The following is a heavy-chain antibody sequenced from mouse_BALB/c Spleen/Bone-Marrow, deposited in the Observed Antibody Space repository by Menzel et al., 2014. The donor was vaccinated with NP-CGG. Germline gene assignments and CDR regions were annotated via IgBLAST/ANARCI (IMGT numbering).Heavy chain of an antibody. J-gene: IGHJ1*01. CDR3: ARDENVGIYWYFDV. Sequence: EVNVVESGGGLVQPGGSLRLSCETSGFTFTDYYMSWVRQPPGKALEWLGFIRNKAKGYTADYSASVKGRFTISRDNSQSISYLQMNTLRAEDSATYYCARDENVGIYWYFDVWGAGTTVTVSS. CDR2: IRNKAKGYTA. V-gene: IGHV7-3*02. CDR1: GFTFTDYY.